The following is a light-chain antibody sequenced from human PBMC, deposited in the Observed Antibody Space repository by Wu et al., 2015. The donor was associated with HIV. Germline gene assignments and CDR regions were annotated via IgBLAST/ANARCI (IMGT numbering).Light chain of an antibody. CDR3: QQYHDWPSYT. CDR2: AAS. Sequence: DIVMTQSPATLSVPLGERVTLSCRASQSISYNLVWYQRKPGQAPRLLISAASTRATGIPARFSGSGSGTEFTLTINGVQSEDFAIYYCQQYHDWPSYTFGQGTKLEIK. CDR1: QSISYN. J-gene: IGKJ2*01. V-gene: IGKV3-15*01.